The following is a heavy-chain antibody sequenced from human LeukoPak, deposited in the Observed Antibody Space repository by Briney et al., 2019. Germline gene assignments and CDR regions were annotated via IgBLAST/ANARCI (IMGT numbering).Heavy chain of an antibody. V-gene: IGHV3-74*01. D-gene: IGHD3-3*01. J-gene: IGHJ4*02. Sequence: PGGSLRLSCAASGFTFSRYWMHWVRQAPGKGLVWVSGINSDGSSTNYADSVEGRFTISRDNAKNTLYLQMSSLRAEDTAVYYCARAPRFNSYFDYWGQRTLVAVSS. CDR1: GFTFSRYW. CDR3: ARAPRFNSYFDY. CDR2: INSDGSST.